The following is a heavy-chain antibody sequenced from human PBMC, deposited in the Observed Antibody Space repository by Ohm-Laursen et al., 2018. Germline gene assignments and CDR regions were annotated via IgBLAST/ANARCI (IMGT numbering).Heavy chain of an antibody. CDR2: ISSSSAYI. J-gene: IGHJ6*02. V-gene: IGHV3-21*04. CDR3: AKVGDGVDV. Sequence: SLRLSCSASGFTFTSYSMNWVRQAPGKGLEWVSSISSSSAYIYYADSVKGRFTISRDNAKNSPYLQMNSLRAEDTAVYYCAKVGDGVDVWGQGTTVTVSS. CDR1: GFTFTSYS.